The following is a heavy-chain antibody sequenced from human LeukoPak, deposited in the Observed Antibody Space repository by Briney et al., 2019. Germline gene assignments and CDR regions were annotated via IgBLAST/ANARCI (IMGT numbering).Heavy chain of an antibody. CDR1: GFIFNNYA. J-gene: IGHJ4*02. D-gene: IGHD3-9*01. Sequence: GGSLRLSCATSGFIFNNYAISWVRQAPGKGLEWVSAISGDGGSTHYADSVKGRLTISRDNSKNTLYLQMNSLRDEDSAVYYCARSSPSRGYDILTGYQYDYWGQGTLVTVSS. V-gene: IGHV3-23*01. CDR2: ISGDGGST. CDR3: ARSSPSRGYDILTGYQYDY.